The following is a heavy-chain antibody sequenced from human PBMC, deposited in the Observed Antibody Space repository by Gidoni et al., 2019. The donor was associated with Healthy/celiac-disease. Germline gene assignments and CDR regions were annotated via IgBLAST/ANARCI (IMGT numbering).Heavy chain of an antibody. V-gene: IGHV4-34*01. D-gene: IGHD3-3*01. CDR1: GGSFSGYY. Sequence: QVQLQQWGAGLLKPSETLSLTCAVYGGSFSGYYWIWIRQSPGKGLEWIGEINHSVSPNYNPSLKSRVTISVDTSKNQFSLKLSSVTAADTAVYYCARGVLRFLEWPTSYYYYGMDVWGQGTTVTVSS. CDR2: INHSVSP. J-gene: IGHJ6*02. CDR3: ARGVLRFLEWPTSYYYYGMDV.